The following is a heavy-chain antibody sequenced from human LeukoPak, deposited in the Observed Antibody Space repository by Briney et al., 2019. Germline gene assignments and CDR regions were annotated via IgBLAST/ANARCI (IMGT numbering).Heavy chain of an antibody. CDR2: ISWNSGSI. CDR1: GFTFDDYA. J-gene: IGHJ4*02. Sequence: SLRLSCAASGFTFDDYAMHWVRQAPGKGLEWVSGISWNSGSIGYADSVKGRFTISRDNAKNSLYLQMNSLRAEDTALYYCAKDINYYGSGSYSGGFDYWGQGTLVTVSS. V-gene: IGHV3-9*01. CDR3: AKDINYYGSGSYSGGFDY. D-gene: IGHD3-10*01.